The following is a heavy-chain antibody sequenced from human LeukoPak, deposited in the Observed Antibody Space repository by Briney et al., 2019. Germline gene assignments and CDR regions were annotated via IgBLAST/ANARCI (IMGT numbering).Heavy chain of an antibody. CDR1: GGSISNSGYY. CDR2: IYYTGNT. CDR3: ARLTSGWYVIY. D-gene: IGHD6-19*01. J-gene: IGHJ4*02. V-gene: IGHV4-39*01. Sequence: SETLSLTCTVSGGSISNSGYYWGWIRQPPGKGLEWIGSIYYTGNTYYNPSLNSRVTISVDTSKNRFSLKLSSVTDADTAIYYCARLTSGWYVIYWGQGTLVTVSS.